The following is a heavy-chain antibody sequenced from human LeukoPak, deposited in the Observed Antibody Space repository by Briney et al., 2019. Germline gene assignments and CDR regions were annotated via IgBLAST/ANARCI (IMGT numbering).Heavy chain of an antibody. J-gene: IGHJ6*02. CDR3: AKYSYSNYYYGMDV. Sequence: GGSLRLSCAASGFTFSNYAMRWVRQAPGKGLQWVSAISASGAGTYYADSVKGRFIISRDNSKNTLYLQMNSLRAEDTALYYCAKYSYSNYYYGMDVWGQGTTVTVSS. V-gene: IGHV3-23*01. CDR2: ISASGAGT. D-gene: IGHD4-4*01. CDR1: GFTFSNYA.